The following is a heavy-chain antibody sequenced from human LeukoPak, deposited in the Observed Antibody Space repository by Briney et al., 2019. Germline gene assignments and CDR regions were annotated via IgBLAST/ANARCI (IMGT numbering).Heavy chain of an antibody. V-gene: IGHV1-18*01. D-gene: IGHD3-10*01. J-gene: IGHJ5*02. CDR3: ARDLTMVRGVIILAYSWFDP. Sequence: ASVKVSCKASGYTFTSYGISWVRQAPGQGLEWMGWISACNGNTNYAQKLQGRVTMTTDTSTSTAYMELRSLRSDDTAVYYCARDLTMVRGVIILAYSWFDPWGQGTLVTVSS. CDR2: ISACNGNT. CDR1: GYTFTSYG.